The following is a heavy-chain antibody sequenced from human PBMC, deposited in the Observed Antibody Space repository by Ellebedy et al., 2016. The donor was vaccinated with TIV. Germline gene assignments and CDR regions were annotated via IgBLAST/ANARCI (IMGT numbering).Heavy chain of an antibody. CDR1: GGSISSGAYY. D-gene: IGHD1-14*01. J-gene: IGHJ4*02. CDR2: IYYSGTT. CDR3: ARRFPIAGYFDY. V-gene: IGHV4-31*03. Sequence: SETLSLXXTVSGGSISSGAYYWSWIRQHPGKGLEWIGYIYYSGTTYYNPSVNSRITISLDTSKNQFSLRLSSVTAADTAVYYCARRFPIAGYFDYWGQGTLVTVSS.